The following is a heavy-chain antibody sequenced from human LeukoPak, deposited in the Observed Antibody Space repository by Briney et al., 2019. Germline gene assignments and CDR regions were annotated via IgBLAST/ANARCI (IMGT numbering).Heavy chain of an antibody. CDR1: GYTFTSYG. V-gene: IGHV1-18*01. J-gene: IGHJ5*02. CDR3: ARDHGTTMVRGDTLRNWFDP. Sequence: GASVKVSCKASGYTFTSYGISWVRQAPGQGLEWMGWISAYNGNTNYAQKLQGRVTMTTDTSTSTAYMELRSLRSDDTAVYYCARDHGTTMVRGDTLRNWFDPWGQGTLVTVSS. CDR2: ISAYNGNT. D-gene: IGHD3-10*01.